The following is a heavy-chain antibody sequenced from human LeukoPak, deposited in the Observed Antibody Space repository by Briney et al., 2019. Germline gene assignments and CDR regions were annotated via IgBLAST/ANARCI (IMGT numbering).Heavy chain of an antibody. CDR3: AREDDSSGYYGVFEY. J-gene: IGHJ4*02. D-gene: IGHD3-22*01. CDR2: IGSSGDTI. CDR1: GFTFSTYE. Sequence: GGSLRLSCAASGFTFSTYEMNWVRQAPGKGLEWVAHIGSSGDTIHYADSVRGRFTISRDNAKKSLYLQMNSQRVEDTAVYYCAREDDSSGYYGVFEYWGQGTLVTVSS. V-gene: IGHV3-48*03.